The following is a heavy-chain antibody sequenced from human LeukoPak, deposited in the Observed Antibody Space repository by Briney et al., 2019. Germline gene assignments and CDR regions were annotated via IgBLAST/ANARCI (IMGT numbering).Heavy chain of an antibody. CDR3: AREQRAESDTLLIFVDR. CDR2: ISGEDT. D-gene: IGHD2-21*01. CDR1: GFSLSISS. J-gene: IGHJ4*02. V-gene: IGHV3-23*01. Sequence: GGSLRLSCVASGFSLSISSMAWVRQAPGKGLEWNSAISGEDTFYANSVKGRFTISRDNSQNTLSLQMDSLRPDDTGIYYCAREQRAESDTLLIFVDRWGQGTLVTIPS.